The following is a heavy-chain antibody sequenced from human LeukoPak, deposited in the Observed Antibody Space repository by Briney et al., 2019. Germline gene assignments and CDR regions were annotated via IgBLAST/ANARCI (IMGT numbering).Heavy chain of an antibody. J-gene: IGHJ4*02. CDR2: INSDGSNT. V-gene: IGHV3-74*01. Sequence: GGSLILSCAASGFTFSSYWMHWVRQAPGKGLVWVSRINSDGSNTRYADSVKGRFTISRDNAKNTLYLQMNSLRAEDTAIYYCAKKIFQGWGFYFDYWGQGTLVTVSS. CDR1: GFTFSSYW. CDR3: AKKIFQGWGFYFDY. D-gene: IGHD2-21*01.